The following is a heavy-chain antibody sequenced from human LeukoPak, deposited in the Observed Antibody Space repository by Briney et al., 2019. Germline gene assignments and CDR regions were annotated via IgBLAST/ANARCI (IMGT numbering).Heavy chain of an antibody. J-gene: IGHJ5*02. CDR2: ISGSGGST. Sequence: GGSLRLSCAASGFTFSSYAMSWVRQAPGKGLEWVSAISGSGGSTYYADSVKGRFTISRDNSKNTLYLQVNSLRAEDTAVYYCAKDRWGYYGSGSPNNWFDPWGQGTLVTVSS. CDR3: AKDRWGYYGSGSPNNWFDP. D-gene: IGHD3-10*01. V-gene: IGHV3-23*01. CDR1: GFTFSSYA.